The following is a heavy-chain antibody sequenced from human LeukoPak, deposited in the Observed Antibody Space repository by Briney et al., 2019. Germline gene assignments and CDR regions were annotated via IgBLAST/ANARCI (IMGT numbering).Heavy chain of an antibody. J-gene: IGHJ4*02. Sequence: PGGSLRLSCAASGFTFSSYGIHWVRQAPGKGLEWVALISYDGSNENYADSVKGRFTISRDNSKNTLWLQMNSLRADDTAVYYCARRRDGCSGGSCYSVDYWGQGTLVTVAS. D-gene: IGHD2-15*01. CDR1: GFTFSSYG. CDR2: ISYDGSNE. CDR3: ARRRDGCSGGSCYSVDY. V-gene: IGHV3-30*03.